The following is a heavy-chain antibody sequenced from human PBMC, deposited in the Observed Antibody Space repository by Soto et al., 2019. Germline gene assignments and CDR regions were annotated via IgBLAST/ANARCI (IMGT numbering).Heavy chain of an antibody. V-gene: IGHV3-23*01. CDR3: AKDGLSVAGIIDYYYYYMDV. CDR1: GFTFSSYA. J-gene: IGHJ6*03. CDR2: ISGSGGST. D-gene: IGHD6-19*01. Sequence: GGSLRLSCAASGFTFSSYAMSWVRQAPGKGLEWVSAISGSGGSTYYADSVKGRFTISRDNSKNTLYLQMNSLRAEDTAVYYCAKDGLSVAGIIDYYYYYMDVWGKGTTVTVSS.